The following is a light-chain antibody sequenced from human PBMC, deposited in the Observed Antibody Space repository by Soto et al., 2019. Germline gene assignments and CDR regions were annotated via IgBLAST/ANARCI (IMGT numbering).Light chain of an antibody. Sequence: QSVLTQPASVSGSPGQSITISCTGTSSGIGGYYYVSWYQHHPGKAPKLLIYQVTNRPSRVSNRFSGSKSGNTASLTISGLQADDEADYYCTSYSSSDIFYVFGNGTKVTVL. J-gene: IGLJ1*01. CDR2: QVT. CDR3: TSYSSSDIFYV. CDR1: SSGIGGYYY. V-gene: IGLV2-14*01.